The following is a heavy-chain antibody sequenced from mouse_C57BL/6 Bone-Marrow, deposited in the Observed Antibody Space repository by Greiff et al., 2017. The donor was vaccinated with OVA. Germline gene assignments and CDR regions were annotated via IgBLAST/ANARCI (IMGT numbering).Heavy chain of an antibody. CDR1: GYSITSGYY. CDR3: AREGTGTGYYFDY. D-gene: IGHD4-1*01. Sequence: VQLQQSGPGLVKPSQSLSLTCSVPGYSITSGYYWNWIRQFPGNKLEWMGYISYDGSNNYNPSLKNRISITRDTSKNQFFLKLNSVTTEDTATYYCAREGTGTGYYFDYWGQGTTLTVSS. J-gene: IGHJ2*01. CDR2: ISYDGSN. V-gene: IGHV3-6*01.